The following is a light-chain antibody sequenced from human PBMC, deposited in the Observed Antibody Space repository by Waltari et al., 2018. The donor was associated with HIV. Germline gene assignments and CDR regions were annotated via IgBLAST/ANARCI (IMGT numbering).Light chain of an antibody. CDR2: ATI. Sequence: QSVLTQPPSVSGAPGQRVTISCTGSSANIGAGYDVHWYQKLPGQAPKLLIYATINRPSGVPDRFSGSKSGSSASLAITGLQAEDEAHYYCQSFDSSLTTSGVIFGGGTKLTVL. V-gene: IGLV1-40*01. CDR3: QSFDSSLTTSGVI. CDR1: SANIGAGYD. J-gene: IGLJ2*01.